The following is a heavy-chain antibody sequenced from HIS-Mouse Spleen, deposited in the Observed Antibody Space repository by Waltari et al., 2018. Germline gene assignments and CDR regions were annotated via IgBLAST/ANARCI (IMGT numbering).Heavy chain of an antibody. CDR2: INHSGST. V-gene: IGHV4-34*01. CDR1: GGSFSGSY. CDR3: ARGQGWGIDAFDI. J-gene: IGHJ3*02. D-gene: IGHD3-16*01. Sequence: QVQLQQWGAGLLKPSETLSLTCAVYGGSFSGSYWCWIRQLPGKGLEWIGEINHSGSTNYNPSLKSRVTISVDTSKNQFSLKLSSVTAADTAVYYCARGQGWGIDAFDIWGQGTMVTVSS.